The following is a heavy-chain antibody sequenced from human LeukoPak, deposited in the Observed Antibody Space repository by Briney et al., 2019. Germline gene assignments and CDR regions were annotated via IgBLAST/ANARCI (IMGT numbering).Heavy chain of an antibody. V-gene: IGHV4-59*12. D-gene: IGHD6-13*01. CDR1: GGSISSYY. CDR3: ARGLGSSRGRATVPRYPTKDY. Sequence: PSETLSLTCTVSGGSISSYYWSWIRQPPGKGLEWIGYIYYSGSTNYNPSLKSRVTISVDTSKNQFSLKLSSVTAADTAVYYCARGLGSSRGRATVPRYPTKDYWGQGTLVTVSS. J-gene: IGHJ4*02. CDR2: IYYSGST.